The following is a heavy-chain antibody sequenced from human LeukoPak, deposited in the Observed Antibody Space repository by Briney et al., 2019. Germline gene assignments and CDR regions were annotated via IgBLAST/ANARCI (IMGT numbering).Heavy chain of an antibody. Sequence: GGSLRLSCAASGFTFSSYGMHWVRQAPGKGLEWVAFIRYDGSNKYYADSVKGRFTISRDNSKNTLYLQMNSLRAEDTAVYYCAKDLLAYSSSCGGDYWGQGTLVTVSS. CDR1: GFTFSSYG. D-gene: IGHD6-13*01. V-gene: IGHV3-30*02. CDR3: AKDLLAYSSSCGGDY. CDR2: IRYDGSNK. J-gene: IGHJ4*02.